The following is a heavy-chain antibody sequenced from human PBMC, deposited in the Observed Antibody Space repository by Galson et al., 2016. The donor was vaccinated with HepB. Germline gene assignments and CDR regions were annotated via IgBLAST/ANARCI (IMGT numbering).Heavy chain of an antibody. J-gene: IGHJ3*02. V-gene: IGHV4-34*01. D-gene: IGHD3-10*01. CDR2: VNHSGST. CDR3: ARGSVVRGLRYYGSGKQSGGFLDM. Sequence: SETLSLTCGVTGETLSGFYWSWVRQPPGKGLGWIGEVNHSGSTNYNPSLKSRVSISLDTSKGHFALTLSSVTAADTAMYFCARGSVVRGLRYYGSGKQSGGFLDMWGQGTMVTVPS. CDR1: GETLSGFY.